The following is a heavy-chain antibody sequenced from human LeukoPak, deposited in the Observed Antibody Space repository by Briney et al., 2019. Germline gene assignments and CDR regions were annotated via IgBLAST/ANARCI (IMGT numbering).Heavy chain of an antibody. J-gene: IGHJ4*02. CDR2: ISNGGSST. CDR1: GFTFSRYW. Sequence: GGSLRLSCVASGFTFSRYWMHWVRQAPGKGLVWVSRISNGGSSTNYADSVKGRFTISRDNAKNTLYLHMNSLRAEDTAIYYCARALGSVADFWGQGTMVTVSS. V-gene: IGHV3-74*01. D-gene: IGHD6-6*01. CDR3: ARALGSVADF.